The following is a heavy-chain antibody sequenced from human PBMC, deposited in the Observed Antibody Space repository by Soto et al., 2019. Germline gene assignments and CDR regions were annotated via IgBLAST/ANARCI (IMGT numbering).Heavy chain of an antibody. J-gene: IGHJ6*02. Sequence: PSETLSLTCAVYGGSFSGYYWSWIRQPPGKGLEWIGEINHSGSTNYNPSLKSRVTISVDTSKNQFSLKLSSVTAADTAVYYCARYVLLWFGEREQPDYYYYYGMDVWGQGTTVTVSS. V-gene: IGHV4-34*01. CDR1: GGSFSGYY. CDR3: ARYVLLWFGEREQPDYYYYYGMDV. D-gene: IGHD3-10*01. CDR2: INHSGST.